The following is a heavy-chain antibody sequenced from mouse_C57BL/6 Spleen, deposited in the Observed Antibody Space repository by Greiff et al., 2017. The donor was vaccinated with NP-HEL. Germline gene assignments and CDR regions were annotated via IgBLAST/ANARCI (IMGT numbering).Heavy chain of an antibody. Sequence: VQLQQSGAELVRPGSSVKLSCKASGYTFTSYWMHWVKQRPIQGLEWIGNIDPSDSETHYNQKFKDKATLTVDKSSSTAYMQLSSLTSEDSAVYYCARYYDYDGYYFDYWGQGTTLTVSS. CDR2: IDPSDSET. CDR3: ARYYDYDGYYFDY. J-gene: IGHJ2*01. CDR1: GYTFTSYW. D-gene: IGHD2-4*01. V-gene: IGHV1-52*01.